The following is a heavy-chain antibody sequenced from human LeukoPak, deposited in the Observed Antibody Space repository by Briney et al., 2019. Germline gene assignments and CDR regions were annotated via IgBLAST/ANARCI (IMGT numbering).Heavy chain of an antibody. CDR1: VFTFTSYS. CDR3: AKDGWFGELPYFDY. Sequence: GGSLRLSCAASVFTFTSYSMSWVRQAPWKGLEWVSAISGSGGSTYYADSVKGRFTISRDNSKNTLYLQMNSLRAEDTAVYYCAKDGWFGELPYFDYWGQGTLVTVSS. D-gene: IGHD3-10*01. V-gene: IGHV3-23*01. J-gene: IGHJ4*02. CDR2: ISGSGGST.